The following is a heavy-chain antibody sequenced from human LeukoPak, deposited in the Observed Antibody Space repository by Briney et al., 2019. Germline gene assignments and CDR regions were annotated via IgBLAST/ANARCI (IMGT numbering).Heavy chain of an antibody. CDR3: ARGPMLTIAAAGPNWFDP. Sequence: SVKVSCKASGGTFSSYAISWVRQAPGQGLGWMGGIIPIFGTANYAQKFQGRVTITTDESTSTAYMELSSLRSEDTAVYYCARGPMLTIAAAGPNWFDPWGQGTLVTVSS. D-gene: IGHD6-13*01. V-gene: IGHV1-69*05. J-gene: IGHJ5*02. CDR2: IIPIFGTA. CDR1: GGTFSSYA.